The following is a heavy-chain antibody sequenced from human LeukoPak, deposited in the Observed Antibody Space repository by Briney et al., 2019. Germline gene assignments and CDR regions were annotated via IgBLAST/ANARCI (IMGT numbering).Heavy chain of an antibody. D-gene: IGHD2/OR15-2a*01. Sequence: SETLSLTCTVSGGSISSGSYYWSWIPQPAGKGLEWIGRIYTSGSTNYNPSLKSPVTISVDTSKNQFSLKLSSVTAADTAVYYCARVIHWAFDIWGQGTMVTVSS. CDR3: ARVIHWAFDI. CDR2: IYTSGST. J-gene: IGHJ3*02. CDR1: GGSISSGSYY. V-gene: IGHV4-61*02.